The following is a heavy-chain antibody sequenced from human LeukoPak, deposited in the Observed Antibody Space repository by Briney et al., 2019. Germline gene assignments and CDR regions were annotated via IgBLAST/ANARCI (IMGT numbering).Heavy chain of an antibody. CDR3: ARRKGDGYNSPFDY. D-gene: IGHD5-24*01. CDR2: IYPGDSDI. Sequence: GESLKISCKGSGYSFANYWIGWVRQMPGKGLEWMGTIYPGDSDIRYSPAFQGQVTISADKSINTAYLQWTSLKASDTAMYYCARRKGDGYNSPFDYWGQGTLVTVSS. J-gene: IGHJ4*02. CDR1: GYSFANYW. V-gene: IGHV5-51*01.